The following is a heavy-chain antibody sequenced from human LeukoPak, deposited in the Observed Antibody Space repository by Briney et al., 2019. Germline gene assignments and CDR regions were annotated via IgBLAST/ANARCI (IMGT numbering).Heavy chain of an antibody. CDR2: INPSVGDT. CDR1: GYTFTTYY. D-gene: IGHD2-21*02. V-gene: IGHV1-46*01. J-gene: IGHJ6*02. CDR3: AALYCGGDCSQVMQEGDYGMDV. Sequence: GASVKISCKASGYTFTTYYMHWVRQAPGQGLEWMGIINPSVGDTTYAQNYQGRVTVTRDTSTSAVYMELSSLRSEDTAVYYCAALYCGGDCSQVMQEGDYGMDVWGQGTTVTISS.